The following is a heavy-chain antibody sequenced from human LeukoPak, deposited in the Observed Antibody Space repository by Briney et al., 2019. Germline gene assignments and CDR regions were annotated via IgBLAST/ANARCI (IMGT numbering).Heavy chain of an antibody. CDR3: ARDFTSSAMIVVVIPYFDY. CDR1: GYTFTGYY. D-gene: IGHD3-22*01. V-gene: IGHV1-2*02. J-gene: IGHJ4*02. Sequence: ASVKVSCKASGYTFTGYYMHWGRQAPGQGLEWMGWINPNSGGTNYAQKFQGRVTMTRDTSISTAYMELSRLRSDDTAVYYCARDFTSSAMIVVVIPYFDYWGQGTLVTVSS. CDR2: INPNSGGT.